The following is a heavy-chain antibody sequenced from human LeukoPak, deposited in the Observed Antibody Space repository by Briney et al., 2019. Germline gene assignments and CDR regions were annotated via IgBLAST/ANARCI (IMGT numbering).Heavy chain of an antibody. CDR3: ARVVDTPMVLYGAFDI. V-gene: IGHV3-21*01. Sequence: GGSLRLSCSASGFTFSSYSMNWVRQAPGKGLEWVSFISSISSYIHYADSVKGRFTISRDNAKNSLYLQMNSLRAEDTAVYYCARVVDTPMVLYGAFDIWGQGTMVTVSS. J-gene: IGHJ3*02. D-gene: IGHD5-18*01. CDR1: GFTFSSYS. CDR2: ISSISSYI.